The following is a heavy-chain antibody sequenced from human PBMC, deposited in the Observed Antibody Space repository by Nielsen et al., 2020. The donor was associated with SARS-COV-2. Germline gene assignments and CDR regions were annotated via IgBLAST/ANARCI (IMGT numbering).Heavy chain of an antibody. CDR3: AKPRSGGYEDYFDY. CDR2: IKQDGSEK. D-gene: IGHD5-12*01. J-gene: IGHJ4*02. Sequence: GESLKISCAASGFTLSTYGMNWVRQAPGKGLERVANIKQDGSEKYYVDSVKGRFTISRDNSKNTLYLQMNSLRVEDTAVYFCAKPRSGGYEDYFDYWGQGTLVTVSS. CDR1: GFTLSTYG. V-gene: IGHV3-7*01.